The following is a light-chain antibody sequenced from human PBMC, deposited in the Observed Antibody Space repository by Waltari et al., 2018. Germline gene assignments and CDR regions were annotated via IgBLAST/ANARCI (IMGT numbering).Light chain of an antibody. CDR1: SRDVGPYNL. J-gene: IGLJ3*02. CDR2: EAN. V-gene: IGLV2-23*01. CDR3: CSYAGSGSWV. Sequence: QSALTQPASVSGSPGQSISISCIGTSRDVGPYNLVSWYQHHPGKAPKLIFFEANKRHSGVSSRFSGSKAATTASLIISGLQADDEADYSCCSYAGSGSWVFGGGTKVTVI.